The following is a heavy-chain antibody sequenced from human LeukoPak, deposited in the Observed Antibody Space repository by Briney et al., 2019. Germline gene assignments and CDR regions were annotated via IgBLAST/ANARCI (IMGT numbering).Heavy chain of an antibody. D-gene: IGHD3-9*01. J-gene: IGHJ6*03. Sequence: SETLSLTCAVYGGSFSGYYWSWIPQPPGKGLEWIGEINHSGSTNYNPSLKSRVTISVDTSKNQFSLKLSSVTAADTAVYYCARGARYDILTGYYKDIYYYYYYMDVWGKGTTVTVSS. V-gene: IGHV4-34*01. CDR1: GGSFSGYY. CDR3: ARGARYDILTGYYKDIYYYYYYMDV. CDR2: INHSGST.